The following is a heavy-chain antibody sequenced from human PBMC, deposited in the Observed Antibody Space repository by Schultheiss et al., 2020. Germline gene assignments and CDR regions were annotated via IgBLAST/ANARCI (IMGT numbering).Heavy chain of an antibody. Sequence: ASVKVSCKASGGTFSSYAISWVRQAPGQGLEWMGWISAYNGNTNYAQKLQGRVTMTTDTSTSTAYMELRSLRSDDTAVYYCARSGLPLGGMDVWGQGTTVTVSS. V-gene: IGHV1-18*01. J-gene: IGHJ6*02. CDR2: ISAYNGNT. CDR1: GGTFSSYA. D-gene: IGHD5-18*01. CDR3: ARSGLPLGGMDV.